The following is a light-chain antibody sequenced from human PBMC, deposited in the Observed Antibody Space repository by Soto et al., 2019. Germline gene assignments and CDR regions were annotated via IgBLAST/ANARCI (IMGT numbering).Light chain of an antibody. CDR2: YDS. CDR1: NIGSKS. J-gene: IGLJ2*01. Sequence: SYELTQPPSVSVAPGKTARITCGGNNIGSKSVYWYQQKPGQAPVLVISYDSDRPSGIPERFSGSNSGNTATLTVSRVEAGDEADYYCQVWDSSSDHPVFGGGTKVTVL. CDR3: QVWDSSSDHPV. V-gene: IGLV3-21*01.